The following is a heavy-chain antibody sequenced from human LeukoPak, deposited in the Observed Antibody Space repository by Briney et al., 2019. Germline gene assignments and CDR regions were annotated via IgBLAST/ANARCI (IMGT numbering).Heavy chain of an antibody. CDR2: ISYDGSNK. V-gene: IGHV3-30*04. J-gene: IGHJ6*02. CDR1: GFTFSSYA. CDR3: ARTERFLEWLSPLYYYYGMDV. D-gene: IGHD3-3*01. Sequence: GGSLRLSCAASGFTFSSYAMHWVRQAPGKGLEWVAVISYDGSNKYYADSVKGRFTISRDNSKNTLYLQMNSLRAEDTAVYYCARTERFLEWLSPLYYYYGMDVWGQGTTVTVSS.